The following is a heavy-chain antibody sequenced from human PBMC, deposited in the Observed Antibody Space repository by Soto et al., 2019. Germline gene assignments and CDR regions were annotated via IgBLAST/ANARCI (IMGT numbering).Heavy chain of an antibody. CDR3: ASVTRTCISTSCYRYYYGMDV. Sequence: SETLSLTCTVSGVSVNSGSYYWSWIRQPPGKGLEWIGYIYYSGSTNYNPSLKSRVTISVDTSKNQFSLKLSSVTAADTAVYYCASVTRTCISTSCYRYYYGMDVWGKGTTVT. CDR1: GVSVNSGSYY. CDR2: IYYSGST. V-gene: IGHV4-61*01. D-gene: IGHD2-2*02. J-gene: IGHJ6*04.